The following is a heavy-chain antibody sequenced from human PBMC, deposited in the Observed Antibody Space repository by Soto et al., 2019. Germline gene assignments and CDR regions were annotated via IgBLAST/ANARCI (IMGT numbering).Heavy chain of an antibody. Sequence: QVQLQEAGPGLVRPSQTLSLTCTVAGGSMSENDYYWSWLRQSTGQGLQWIGSIYDTWTTSYRPSLKSRVTMSANTSRNQFSLKLTSVTAADTALYFCARRIVRGGVDIWGQGTVVTVSS. CDR1: GGSMSENDYY. D-gene: IGHD3-10*02. V-gene: IGHV4-30-4*01. CDR3: ARRIVRGGVDI. J-gene: IGHJ3*02. CDR2: IYDTWTT.